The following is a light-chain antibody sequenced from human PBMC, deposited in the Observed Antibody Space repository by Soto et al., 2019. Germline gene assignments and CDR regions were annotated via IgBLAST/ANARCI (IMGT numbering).Light chain of an antibody. V-gene: IGLV2-14*01. CDR3: NSYASSGTLV. CDR1: SSDVGGYNY. J-gene: IGLJ1*01. Sequence: QSVLTQPASVPGSPGQSITLSCTGTSSDVGGYNYVAWYQQHPGKAPKLMIYEVSNRPSGVSNRFSGSKSGNTASLTISGLQAEDEADYYCNSYASSGTLVFGTGTKVTVL. CDR2: EVS.